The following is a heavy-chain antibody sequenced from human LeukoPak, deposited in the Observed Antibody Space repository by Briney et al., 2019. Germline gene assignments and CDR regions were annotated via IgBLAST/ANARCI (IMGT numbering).Heavy chain of an antibody. CDR1: GFTLSNAW. V-gene: IGHV3-15*01. Sequence: GGSLRLSCAGSGFTLSNAWMKWVRQAPGKGQEWVGRIKSKPDGETTDYAAPVKGRFTISRDDSKNMVYVQMNNLKTEDTAVYYCATGRDFDLWGRGTLVTVSS. J-gene: IGHJ2*01. CDR3: ATGRDFDL. CDR2: IKSKPDGETT.